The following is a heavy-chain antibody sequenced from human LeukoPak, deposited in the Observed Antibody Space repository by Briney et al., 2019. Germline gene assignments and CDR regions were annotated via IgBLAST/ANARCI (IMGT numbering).Heavy chain of an antibody. CDR2: ISSSGSTI. Sequence: GGSLRLSCAASGFTFSDYYMSWIRQAAGKGLEWVSYISSSGSTIYYADSVKGRFTISRDNAKNSLYLQMNSLRAEDTAVYYCAGLGNIVVVPAAGMDVWGQGTSVTVSS. D-gene: IGHD2-2*01. V-gene: IGHV3-11*01. CDR3: AGLGNIVVVPAAGMDV. J-gene: IGHJ6*02. CDR1: GFTFSDYY.